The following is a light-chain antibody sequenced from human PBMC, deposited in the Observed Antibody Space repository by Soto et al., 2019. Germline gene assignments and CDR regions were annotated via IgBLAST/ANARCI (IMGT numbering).Light chain of an antibody. J-gene: IGKJ4*01. CDR2: GAS. CDR3: HQYGNLPLT. V-gene: IGKV3-15*01. CDR1: ERISSD. Sequence: EKVMTQSPATLSVSQGERATLSCRASERISSDVAWYQQKPGQAPRLLIYGASTRVTGIPARFSGSGSGTEFTLTISRLEPEDFAAYYCHQYGNLPLTFGGGTKVDIK.